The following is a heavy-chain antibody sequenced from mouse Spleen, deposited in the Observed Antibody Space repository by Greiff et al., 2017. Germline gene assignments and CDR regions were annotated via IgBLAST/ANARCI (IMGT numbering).Heavy chain of an antibody. Sequence: QVQLQQSGAELARPGASVKMSCKASGYTFTSYTMHWVKQRPGQGLEWIGYINPSSGYTKYNQKFKDKATLTADKSSSTAYMQLSSLTSEDSAVYYCAGEPYGNPYYFDYWGQGTTLTVSS. CDR3: AGEPYGNPYYFDY. CDR2: INPSSGYT. D-gene: IGHD2-1*01. J-gene: IGHJ2*01. V-gene: IGHV1-4*01. CDR1: GYTFTSYT.